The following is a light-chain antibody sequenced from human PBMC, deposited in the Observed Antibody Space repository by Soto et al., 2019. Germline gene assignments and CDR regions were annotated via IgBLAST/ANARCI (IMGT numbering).Light chain of an antibody. V-gene: IGKV3-11*01. J-gene: IGKJ2*01. CDR1: QSVNTY. Sequence: EIVLTQSPATLSLSPWERATLSCRASQSVNTYLAWYQQKPGQAPRLLIYDASNRATGIPARFTVSGSGTDFTLTISSLESEDFAVYYCQQRSNWPPVYTFGQGTKLEIK. CDR2: DAS. CDR3: QQRSNWPPVYT.